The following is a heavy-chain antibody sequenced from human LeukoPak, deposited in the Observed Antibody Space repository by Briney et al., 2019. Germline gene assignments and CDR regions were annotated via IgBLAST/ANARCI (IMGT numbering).Heavy chain of an antibody. Sequence: GGSLRLSCTASGFTFNNAWTNWVRRAPGKGLEWVGRIKSKTDGGTTDYAAPVKGRFTISRDDSKNTLYLQMNSLKTEDTAVYYCTVPQSSYYYYGMDVWGQGTTVTVSS. D-gene: IGHD3-10*01. CDR3: TVPQSSYYYYGMDV. CDR1: GFTFNNAW. J-gene: IGHJ6*02. V-gene: IGHV3-15*07. CDR2: IKSKTDGGTT.